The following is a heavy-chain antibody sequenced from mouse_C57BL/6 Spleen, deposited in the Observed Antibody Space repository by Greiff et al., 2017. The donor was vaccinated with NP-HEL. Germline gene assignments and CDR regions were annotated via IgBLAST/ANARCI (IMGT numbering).Heavy chain of an antibody. J-gene: IGHJ2*01. Sequence: EVQLQQSGAELVRPGASVKLSCTASGFNIKDDYMHWVQQRPEQGLEWIGWIDPENGDTEYASKFQGKATITADTSSNTAYLQLSSLTSEDTAVYYCTTTDSNYEDYFDYWGQGTTLTVSS. CDR2: IDPENGDT. V-gene: IGHV14-4*01. D-gene: IGHD2-5*01. CDR1: GFNIKDDY. CDR3: TTTDSNYEDYFDY.